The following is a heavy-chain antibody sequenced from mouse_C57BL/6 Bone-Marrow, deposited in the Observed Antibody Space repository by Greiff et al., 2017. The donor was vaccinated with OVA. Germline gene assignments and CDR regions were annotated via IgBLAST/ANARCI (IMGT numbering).Heavy chain of an antibody. CDR2: ISDGGSYT. J-gene: IGHJ2*01. CDR1: GFTFSSYA. CDR3: ARESWDVYFDY. D-gene: IGHD4-1*01. V-gene: IGHV5-4*01. Sequence: VQLKESGGGLVKPGGSLKLSCAASGFTFSSYAMSWVRQTPEKRLEWVATISDGGSYTYYPDNVKGRFTISRDNAKNNLYLQMSHLKSEDTAMYYCARESWDVYFDYWGQGTTLTVSS.